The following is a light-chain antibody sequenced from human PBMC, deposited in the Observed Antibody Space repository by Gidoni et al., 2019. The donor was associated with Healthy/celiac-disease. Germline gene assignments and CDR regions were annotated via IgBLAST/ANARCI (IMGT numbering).Light chain of an antibody. CDR2: DAS. CDR3: QQRSNWPLT. V-gene: IGKV3-11*01. CDR1: QSVSSY. Sequence: EIVLTPSPATLSLSPGERATLSCRASQSVSSYLAWYQQKPVQAPRLLIYDASNRATGIPARLSGSGSGTDFTLTISSLEPEDFAVYYCQQRSNWPLTFGPGTKVEIK. J-gene: IGKJ3*01.